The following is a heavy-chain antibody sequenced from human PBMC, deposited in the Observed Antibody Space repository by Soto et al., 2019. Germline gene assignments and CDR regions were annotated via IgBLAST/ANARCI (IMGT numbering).Heavy chain of an antibody. V-gene: IGHV1-69*13. CDR2: IIPIFGTA. CDR3: ATAGSIVGATLAGYYFDY. D-gene: IGHD1-26*01. CDR1: GGTFSSYA. J-gene: IGHJ4*02. Sequence: SVKVSCKASGGTFSSYAISWVRQAPGQGLEWMGGIIPIFGTANYAQKFQGRVTITADESTSTAYMELSSLRSEDTAVYYCATAGSIVGATLAGYYFDYWGQGTLVTVSS.